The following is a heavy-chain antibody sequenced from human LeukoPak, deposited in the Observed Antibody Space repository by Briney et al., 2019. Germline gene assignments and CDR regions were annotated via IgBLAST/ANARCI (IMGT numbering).Heavy chain of an antibody. CDR2: ISTYSGNT. CDR3: ARDSGYSSGWAFDY. CDR1: GYTFTSYG. V-gene: IGHV1-18*01. Sequence: ASVKFSCKASGYTFTSYGISWVRQAPGQGLEWMGWISTYSGNTNYAQKFQGRVTMTRDTSTSTVYMELSSLRSEDTAVYYCARDSGYSSGWAFDYWGQGTLVTVSS. D-gene: IGHD6-19*01. J-gene: IGHJ4*02.